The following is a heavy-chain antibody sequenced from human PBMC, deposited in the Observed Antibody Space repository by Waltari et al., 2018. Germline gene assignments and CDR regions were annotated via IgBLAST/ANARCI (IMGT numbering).Heavy chain of an antibody. Sequence: DVQLVESGGGLVQPGGSLRLSCAASGFTFSSYSMNWVRQAPGKGLEWVSYISSSSSTIYYADSVKGRFTISRDNAKNSLYLQMNSLRAEDTAVYYCARDLGDSSGNYYCYGMDVWGQGTTVTVSS. V-gene: IGHV3-48*01. J-gene: IGHJ6*02. CDR3: ARDLGDSSGNYYCYGMDV. CDR1: GFTFSSYS. CDR2: ISSSSSTI. D-gene: IGHD3-22*01.